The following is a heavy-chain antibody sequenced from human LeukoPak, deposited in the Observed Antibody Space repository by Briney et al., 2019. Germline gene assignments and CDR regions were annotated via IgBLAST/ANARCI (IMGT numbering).Heavy chain of an antibody. J-gene: IGHJ1*01. CDR1: GFTFSRYR. V-gene: IGHV3-74*01. Sequence: GGSLGLSCAASGFTFSRYRMHWVRQAPGKGLVWVSRIKSDGSTNYADSVKGRFTISRDNAKNTVSLQMNSLRAEDTGVYYCARAPAEIGGYYPEYFRHWGQGTLVTVSS. CDR3: ARAPAEIGGYYPEYFRH. CDR2: IKSDGST. D-gene: IGHD3-22*01.